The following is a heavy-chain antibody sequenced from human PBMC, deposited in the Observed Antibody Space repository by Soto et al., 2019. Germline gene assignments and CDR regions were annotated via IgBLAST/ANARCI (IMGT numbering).Heavy chain of an antibody. Sequence: QVQLVESGGGVVQPGRSLRLSCAASGFTFSSYTMHWVRQAPGKGLEWVAVISYDGSNKYYADSVKGRFTISRDSSKNTLYLQMNSLRAEDTAVYYCARDFDYWGQGTLVTVSS. CDR2: ISYDGSNK. CDR3: ARDFDY. CDR1: GFTFSSYT. V-gene: IGHV3-30-3*01. J-gene: IGHJ4*02.